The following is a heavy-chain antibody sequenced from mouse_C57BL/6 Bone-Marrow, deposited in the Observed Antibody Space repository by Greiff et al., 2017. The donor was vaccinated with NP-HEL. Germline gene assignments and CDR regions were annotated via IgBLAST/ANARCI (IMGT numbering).Heavy chain of an antibody. J-gene: IGHJ3*01. CDR2: ISDGGSYT. CDR3: ARGRNYYGSSPFAY. Sequence: EVQGVESGGGLVKPGGSLKLSCAASGFTFSSYAMSWVRQTPEKRLGWVATISDGGSYTYYPDNVKGRFTISRDNAKNNLYLQMSHLKSEDTAMYYCARGRNYYGSSPFAYWGQGTLVTVSA. CDR1: GFTFSSYA. V-gene: IGHV5-4*01. D-gene: IGHD1-1*01.